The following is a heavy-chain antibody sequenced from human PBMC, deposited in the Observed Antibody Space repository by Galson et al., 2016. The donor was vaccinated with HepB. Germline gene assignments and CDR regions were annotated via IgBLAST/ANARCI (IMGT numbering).Heavy chain of an antibody. CDR2: IKQDGSEK. Sequence: SLRLSCAGSGFIFSDYAMSWVRQAPGKGLEWVASIKQDGSEKYYVDSVKGRFPISRDNARNSLYLQMNSLRAEDTAVYYCARDKRLWLLWGQGTLVTVSS. J-gene: IGHJ4*02. CDR1: GFIFSDYA. CDR3: ARDKRLWLL. D-gene: IGHD5-18*01. V-gene: IGHV3-7*03.